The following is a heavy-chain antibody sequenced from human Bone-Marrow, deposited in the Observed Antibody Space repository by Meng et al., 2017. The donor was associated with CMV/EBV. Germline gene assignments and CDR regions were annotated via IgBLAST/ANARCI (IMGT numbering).Heavy chain of an antibody. CDR2: IYWNDDK. CDR1: TSGVG. V-gene: IGHV2-5*01. Sequence: TSGVGVGWTRQPPGKALEWLTIIYWNDDKRYSPSLKSRLTITKDTSKNQVVLTMTNMDPVDTATYYCAHTIKGYCSSTSCYPDWFDPWGQGTLVTVSS. CDR3: AHTIKGYCSSTSCYPDWFDP. J-gene: IGHJ5*02. D-gene: IGHD2-2*01.